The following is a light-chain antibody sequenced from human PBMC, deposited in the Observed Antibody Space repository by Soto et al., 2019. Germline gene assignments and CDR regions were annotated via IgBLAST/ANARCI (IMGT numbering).Light chain of an antibody. Sequence: SYELTQPPSVSVAPGKTASITCGGNNVGTKSVHWYQQKPGQAPVLVIYYDSDRPSGIPERFSGSNSGNTATLAISRVEAGDEADYYCQVWDSGSVVFGGGTKLTVL. J-gene: IGLJ2*01. CDR3: QVWDSGSVV. CDR1: NVGTKS. V-gene: IGLV3-21*04. CDR2: YDS.